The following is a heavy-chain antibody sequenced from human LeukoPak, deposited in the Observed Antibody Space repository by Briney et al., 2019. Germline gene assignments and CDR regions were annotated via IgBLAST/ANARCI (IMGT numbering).Heavy chain of an antibody. J-gene: IGHJ4*02. V-gene: IGHV4-59*01. Sequence: PSETLSLTCTVSGGSIRSYYWSWLRQPPGKGLEWIGYIYYTGSTNYNPSLKSRVTISVDTSKNQFSLKLSSVTAADTAVYYCARGYTSYYFDYWGQGTLVTVSS. CDR2: IYYTGST. CDR3: ARGYTSYYFDY. D-gene: IGHD5-18*01. CDR1: GGSIRSYY.